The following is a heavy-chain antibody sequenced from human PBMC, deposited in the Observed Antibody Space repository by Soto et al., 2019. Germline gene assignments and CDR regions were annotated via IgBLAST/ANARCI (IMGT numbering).Heavy chain of an antibody. CDR1: GYTFTGYY. J-gene: IGHJ6*02. Sequence: ASVKVSCKASGYTFTGYYMHWVRQAPGQGLEWMGWINPNSGGTNYAQKFQGWVTMTRDTSISTAYMELSRLRSDDTAVYYCARAFNYYDSSGYYLYYYGMDVWGQGTTVTVSS. CDR2: INPNSGGT. V-gene: IGHV1-2*04. D-gene: IGHD3-22*01. CDR3: ARAFNYYDSSGYYLYYYGMDV.